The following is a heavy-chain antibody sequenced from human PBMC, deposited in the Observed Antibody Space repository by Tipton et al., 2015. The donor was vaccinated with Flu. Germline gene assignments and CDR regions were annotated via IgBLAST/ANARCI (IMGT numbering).Heavy chain of an antibody. CDR3: VREIAGAAAY. CDR1: EFTFSKYW. CDR2: INTNGSYT. Sequence: SLRLSCAASEFTFSKYWMHWVRQAPGRGLVWLSRINTNGSYTSYADSAKGRFTISRDNAENTLYLQMNSLRVEDTAVYYCVREIAGAAAYWGRGTLVTVSS. V-gene: IGHV3-74*01. J-gene: IGHJ4*02. D-gene: IGHD6-13*01.